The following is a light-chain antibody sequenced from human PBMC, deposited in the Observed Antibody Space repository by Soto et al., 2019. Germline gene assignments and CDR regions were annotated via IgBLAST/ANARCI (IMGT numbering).Light chain of an antibody. CDR1: QSISRS. CDR3: HQYNSWTPRT. J-gene: IGKJ2*01. CDR2: DAS. Sequence: CVSPGERATLSCRASQSISRSLAWYQQKPGQAPRLLISDASTRATGIPARFSGSGSGTEFTLTISRLPSEDFALYYCHQYNSWTPRTFGQG. V-gene: IGKV3-15*01.